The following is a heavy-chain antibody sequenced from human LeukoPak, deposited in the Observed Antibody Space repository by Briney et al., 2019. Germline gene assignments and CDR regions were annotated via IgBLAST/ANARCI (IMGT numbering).Heavy chain of an antibody. Sequence: PGGSLRLSCAASGFTFSSYAMSWVRQAPGKGLEWVSAISGSGGSTYCADSVKGRFTISRDNSKNTLYLQMNSLRAEDTAVYYCAKDVAQRVVQQLRTGSRVLSPYYYGMDVWGQGTTVTVSS. CDR2: ISGSGGST. D-gene: IGHD1-1*01. J-gene: IGHJ6*02. V-gene: IGHV3-23*01. CDR3: AKDVAQRVVQQLRTGSRVLSPYYYGMDV. CDR1: GFTFSSYA.